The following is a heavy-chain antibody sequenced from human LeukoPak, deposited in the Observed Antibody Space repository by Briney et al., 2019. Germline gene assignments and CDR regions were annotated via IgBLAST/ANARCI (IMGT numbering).Heavy chain of an antibody. CDR2: IIPIFGTA. V-gene: IGHV1-69*05. D-gene: IGHD6-19*01. CDR1: GGTFSSYA. J-gene: IGHJ5*02. Sequence: ASVKVSCKASGGTFSSYAISWLRQAPGQGLEWMGGIIPIFGTANYAQKFQGRVTITTDESTSTAYMELSSLRSEDTAVYYCARSQWPKAFNWFDPWGQGTLVTVSS. CDR3: ARSQWPKAFNWFDP.